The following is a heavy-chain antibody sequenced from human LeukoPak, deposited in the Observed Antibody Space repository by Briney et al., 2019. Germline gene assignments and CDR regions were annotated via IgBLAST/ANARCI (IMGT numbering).Heavy chain of an antibody. CDR3: AKHLGIAVADYFDY. D-gene: IGHD6-19*01. J-gene: IGHJ4*02. CDR2: ISGSGGST. CDR1: GFTFSRYA. V-gene: IGHV3-23*01. Sequence: GGSLRLSCAASGFTFSRYAMSWVRQAPGKGLEWVSAISGSGGSTYYADSVKGRFTISRDNSKNTLYLEMNSLRAEDTAVYYCAKHLGIAVADYFDYRGQGTLVTVSS.